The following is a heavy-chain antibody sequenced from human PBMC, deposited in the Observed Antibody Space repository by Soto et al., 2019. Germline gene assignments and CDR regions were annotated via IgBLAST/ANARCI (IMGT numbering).Heavy chain of an antibody. CDR2: IYPGDSDT. V-gene: IGHV5-51*01. CDR3: ARLLKYSGLTGYYGMDV. D-gene: IGHD5-12*01. J-gene: IGHJ6*02. CDR1: GYSFTSYW. Sequence: PGESLKISCKGSGYSFTSYWIGWVRQMPGKGLEWMGIIYPGDSDTRYSPSFQGQVTISADKSISTAYLQWSSLKASDTAMYYCARLLKYSGLTGYYGMDVWGQGTTVTVSS.